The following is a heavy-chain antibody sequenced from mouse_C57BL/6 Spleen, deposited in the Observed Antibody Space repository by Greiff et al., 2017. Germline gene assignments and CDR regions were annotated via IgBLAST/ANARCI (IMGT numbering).Heavy chain of an antibody. V-gene: IGHV5-6*01. Sequence: EVQLKESGGDLVKPGGSLKLSCAASGFTFSSYGMSWVRQTPDKRLEWVATISSGGSYTYYPDSVKGRFTISRDNAKNTLYLQMSSLKSEDTAMYYCARQDYGRPLDYWGQGTTLTVAS. CDR2: ISSGGSYT. CDR1: GFTFSSYG. CDR3: ARQDYGRPLDY. J-gene: IGHJ2*01. D-gene: IGHD1-1*01.